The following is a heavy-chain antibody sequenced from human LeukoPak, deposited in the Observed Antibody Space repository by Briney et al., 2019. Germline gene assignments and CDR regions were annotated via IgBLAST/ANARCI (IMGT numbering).Heavy chain of an antibody. Sequence: AGGSLRLSCAASGFTFSSYAMNWVRQAPGKGLEWVSAISGSGSTTYYADSVKGRFTISRDNSKNTLFLQMNSLTAEDTAVYYCANQEQGYRHLQYWGQGTLVTVSS. J-gene: IGHJ4*02. CDR2: ISGSGSTT. CDR3: ANQEQGYRHLQY. D-gene: IGHD1/OR15-1a*01. V-gene: IGHV3-23*01. CDR1: GFTFSSYA.